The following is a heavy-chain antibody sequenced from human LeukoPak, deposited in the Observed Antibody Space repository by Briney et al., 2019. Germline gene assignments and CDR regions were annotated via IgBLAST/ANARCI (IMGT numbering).Heavy chain of an antibody. Sequence: SETLSLTCTVSGGSISSYYWSWIRQPPGKGLEWIGYIYYSGSTNYNPSLKGRVTISVDTSKNQFSLKLSSVTAADTAVYYCAGEMPLESGSSPWAFDIWGQGTMVTVSS. CDR2: IYYSGST. J-gene: IGHJ3*02. CDR1: GGSISSYY. CDR3: AGEMPLESGSSPWAFDI. D-gene: IGHD1-26*01. V-gene: IGHV4-59*08.